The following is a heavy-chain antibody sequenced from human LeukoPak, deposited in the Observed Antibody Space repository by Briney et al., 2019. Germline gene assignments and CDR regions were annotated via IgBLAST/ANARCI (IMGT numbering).Heavy chain of an antibody. D-gene: IGHD3-22*01. CDR2: ISSSSSYI. CDR1: GFTFSSYS. CDR3: ARDLLFYYDSSGYYPFDY. V-gene: IGHV3-21*01. Sequence: GGSLRLSCAASGFTFSSYSMNWVRQDQGRGLEWVSSISSSSSYIYYADSVKGRFTISRDNAKHSLYLQMNSLRAEDTAVYYCARDLLFYYDSSGYYPFDYWGQGTLVTVSS. J-gene: IGHJ4*02.